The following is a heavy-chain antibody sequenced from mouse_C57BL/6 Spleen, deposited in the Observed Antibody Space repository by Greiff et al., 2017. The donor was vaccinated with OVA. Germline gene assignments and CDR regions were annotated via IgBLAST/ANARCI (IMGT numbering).Heavy chain of an antibody. V-gene: IGHV1-19*01. J-gene: IGHJ4*01. Sequence: VQLQQSGPVLVKPGASVKMSCKASGYTFTDYYMNLVKQSHGKSLEWIGVINPYNGGTSYNQKFKGKATLTVDKSSSTAYMELNSLTSEDSAVYYCARKEDYYGSSSYYYAMDYWGQGTSVTVSS. CDR1: GYTFTDYY. D-gene: IGHD1-1*01. CDR2: INPYNGGT. CDR3: ARKEDYYGSSSYYYAMDY.